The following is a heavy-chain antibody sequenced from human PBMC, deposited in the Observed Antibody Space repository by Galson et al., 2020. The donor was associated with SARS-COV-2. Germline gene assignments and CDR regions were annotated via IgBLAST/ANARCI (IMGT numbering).Heavy chain of an antibody. CDR2: ISHSGGT. J-gene: IGHJ3*01. D-gene: IGHD4-17*01. CDR1: GTSISSGSYS. V-gene: IGHV4-30-2*01. Sequence: SQTLSLTCAVSGTSISSGSYSWNWIRQPPGKGLEWLGYISHSGGTYYNPSLKSRVTISGARSKNQFSLKLSSMTAADTAVYSFARLHYGEYAPGAFDFWGPGTRVTVAS. CDR3: ARLHYGEYAPGAFDF.